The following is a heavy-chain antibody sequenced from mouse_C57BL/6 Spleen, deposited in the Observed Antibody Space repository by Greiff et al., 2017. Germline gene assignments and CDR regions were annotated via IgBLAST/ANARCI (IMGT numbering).Heavy chain of an antibody. CDR2: IYPGSGNT. Sequence: VQLQESGAELVRPGASVKLSCKASGYTFTDYYINWVKQRPGQGLEWIARIYPGSGNTYYNEKFKGKATLTAEKSSSTAYMQLSSLTSEDSAVYFCAREGDWGWFAYWGQGTLVTVSA. CDR1: GYTFTDYY. D-gene: IGHD4-1*01. CDR3: AREGDWGWFAY. V-gene: IGHV1-76*01. J-gene: IGHJ3*01.